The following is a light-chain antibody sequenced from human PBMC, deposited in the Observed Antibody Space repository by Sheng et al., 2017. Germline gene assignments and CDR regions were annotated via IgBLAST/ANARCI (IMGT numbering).Light chain of an antibody. CDR2: GAS. CDR1: QSVSSSD. Sequence: ESVLTQSPGTLSLSPGERATLSCRASQSVSSSDLVWYQQKPGQAPRLLIYGASNRATGIPARFSGSGSGTDFTLTISSLEPEDFAVYYCQQRRNWPPAFGGGTKVEIK. CDR3: QQRRNWPPA. J-gene: IGKJ4*01. V-gene: IGKV3-11*01.